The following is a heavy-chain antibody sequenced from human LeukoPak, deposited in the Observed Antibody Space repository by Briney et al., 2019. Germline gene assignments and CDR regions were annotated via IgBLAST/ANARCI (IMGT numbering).Heavy chain of an antibody. D-gene: IGHD1-1*01. CDR2: INKDGRGK. CDR3: ARVHWNDLCWFDR. V-gene: IGHV3-7*01. J-gene: IGHJ5*02. CDR1: GFTFSSYW. Sequence: GGSLRLSCAASGFTFSSYWMSWVRQAPGKGLEGVANINKDGRGKNYVDSVKGRFTISRDNAKNSLYLQMNRLRAEDTAVYYCARVHWNDLCWFDRWGQGTLVTASS.